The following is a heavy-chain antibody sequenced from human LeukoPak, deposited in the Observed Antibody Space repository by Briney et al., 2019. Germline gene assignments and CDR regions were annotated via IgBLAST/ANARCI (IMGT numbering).Heavy chain of an antibody. CDR2: IYYSGST. V-gene: IGHV4-59*01. CDR3: ARVVSDGPRDAFDI. Sequence: SETLSLTCTVSGGSISSYYWSWIRQPPGKGLEWIGYIYYSGSTNYNPSLKSRVTISVDTSKNQFSLKLSSVTAADTAVYYCARVVSDGPRDAFDIWGQGTMVTVSS. J-gene: IGHJ3*02. D-gene: IGHD2-8*01. CDR1: GGSISSYY.